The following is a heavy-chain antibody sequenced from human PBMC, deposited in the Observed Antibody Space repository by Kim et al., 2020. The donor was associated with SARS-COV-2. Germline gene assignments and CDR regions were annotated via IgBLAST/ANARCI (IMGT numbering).Heavy chain of an antibody. Sequence: AGSLRLSCAASGFTFSSYEMNWVRQAPGKGLEWVSYISSSGSTIYYADSVKGRFTISRDNAKNSLYLQMNSLRAEDTAVYYCATGYYQYGMDVWGQGTTVTVSS. CDR2: ISSSGSTI. V-gene: IGHV3-48*03. D-gene: IGHD3-22*01. CDR1: GFTFSSYE. J-gene: IGHJ6*02. CDR3: ATGYYQYGMDV.